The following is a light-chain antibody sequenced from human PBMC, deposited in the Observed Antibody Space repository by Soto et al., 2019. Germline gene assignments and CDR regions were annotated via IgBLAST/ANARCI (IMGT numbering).Light chain of an antibody. V-gene: IGKV3-15*01. CDR2: DAS. CDR1: QSVRRS. J-gene: IGKJ4*01. Sequence: EIVMTQSPGTLSASPGEGVTLSCRASQSVRRSLVWYQQRPGQAPRLLIYDASTRAAGVPARFSGSGSGTEFTLTISSLQSEDSAVYYCQKYYDWPLAFGGGTKVDIK. CDR3: QKYYDWPLA.